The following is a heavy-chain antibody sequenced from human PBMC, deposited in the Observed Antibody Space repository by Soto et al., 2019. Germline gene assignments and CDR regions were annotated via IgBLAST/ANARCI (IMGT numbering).Heavy chain of an antibody. Sequence: QVQLQESGPGLVKPSETLSLTCTVSGGSISSYYWSWIRQPPGKGLEWIGYIYYSGSTNYNPSLKSRVTISVDTSKNQFSLQLSSVTAADTAVYYCARLLWSRGDWFDPWGQGPLVTVSS. V-gene: IGHV4-59*08. CDR2: IYYSGST. J-gene: IGHJ5*02. D-gene: IGHD3-10*01. CDR3: ARLLWSRGDWFDP. CDR1: GGSISSYY.